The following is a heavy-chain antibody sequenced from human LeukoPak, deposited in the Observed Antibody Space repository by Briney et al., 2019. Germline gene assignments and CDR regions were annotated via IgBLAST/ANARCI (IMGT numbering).Heavy chain of an antibody. J-gene: IGHJ6*03. D-gene: IGHD4-17*01. CDR1: GGSISSYY. CDR3: ARLQAGDYVYYYYYMDV. Sequence: LETLSLTCTVSGGSISSYYWSWIRQPPGKGLEWIGYIYYSGSTNYNPSLKSRVTISVDTSKNQFSLKLSSVTAADTAVYYCARLQAGDYVYYYYYMDVWGKGTTVTVSS. V-gene: IGHV4-59*08. CDR2: IYYSGST.